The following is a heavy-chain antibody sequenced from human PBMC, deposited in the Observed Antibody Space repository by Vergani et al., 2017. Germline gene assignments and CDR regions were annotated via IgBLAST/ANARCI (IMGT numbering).Heavy chain of an antibody. CDR1: GFTFSSYE. CDR3: ARDQVPAAIRLNVGNYRDV. D-gene: IGHD2-2*02. J-gene: IGHJ6*03. CDR2: ISSSGSTI. Sequence: EVQLVESGGGLVQPGGSLRLSCAASGFTFSSYEMNWVRQAPGKGLEWVSYISSSGSTIYYADSVKGRFTISRDNAKNSLYLQMSSLRAEDTAVYYCARDQVPAAIRLNVGNYRDVWGKGTTVIVSS. V-gene: IGHV3-48*03.